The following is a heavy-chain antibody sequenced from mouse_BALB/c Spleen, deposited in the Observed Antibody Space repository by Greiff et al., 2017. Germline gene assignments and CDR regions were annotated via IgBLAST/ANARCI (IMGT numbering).Heavy chain of an antibody. CDR1: GFSLTSYG. Sequence: QVQLQQSGPGLVQPSQSLSITCTVSGFSLTSYGVHWVRQSPGKGLEWLGVIWSGGSTDYNAAFISSLSISKDNSKSQVFFKMNSLQADDTAIYYWASEVAYEDYAYAMEYWGQGTSVTVSS. V-gene: IGHV2-4-1*01. D-gene: IGHD2-4*01. J-gene: IGHJ4*01. CDR2: IWSGGST. CDR3: ASEVAYEDYAYAMEY.